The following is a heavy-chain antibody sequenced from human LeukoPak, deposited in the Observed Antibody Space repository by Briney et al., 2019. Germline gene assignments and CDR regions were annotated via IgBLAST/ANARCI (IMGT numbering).Heavy chain of an antibody. Sequence: ASVKVSFKASGYTFTSYGISSVRQTPGQGLEWMGWISAYNGNTKYAQKLKGRVTMTTDTSTSTAYMELRSLRSDDTAVYYCARARTEERSGSYPTFDYWGQGTLVTVSP. J-gene: IGHJ4*02. CDR1: GYTFTSYG. D-gene: IGHD1-26*01. V-gene: IGHV1-18*01. CDR2: ISAYNGNT. CDR3: ARARTEERSGSYPTFDY.